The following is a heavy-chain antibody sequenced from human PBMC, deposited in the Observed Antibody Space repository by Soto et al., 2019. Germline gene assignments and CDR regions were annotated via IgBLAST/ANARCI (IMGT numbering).Heavy chain of an antibody. CDR1: GFTFSSYS. Sequence: GGSLRLSCAASGFTFSSYSMNWVRQAPGKGLEWVSSISSSSSYIYYADSVKGRFTISRDNAKNSLYLQMNSLRAEDTAVYYCARDRLDILTGHSYSFDYWGQGTLVTVSS. D-gene: IGHD3-9*01. V-gene: IGHV3-21*01. J-gene: IGHJ4*02. CDR2: ISSSSSYI. CDR3: ARDRLDILTGHSYSFDY.